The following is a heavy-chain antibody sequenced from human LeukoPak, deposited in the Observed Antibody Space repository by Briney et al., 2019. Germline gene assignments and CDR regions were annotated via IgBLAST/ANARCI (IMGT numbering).Heavy chain of an antibody. D-gene: IGHD6-6*01. CDR3: ARHTRDSSSSRIIDY. CDR1: GGSISSISYY. Sequence: SETLSLTCTVSGGSISSISYYWGWLRQPPGKGLERIGRIYYSGSTYYNPSLKSRVTISVDTSKNQFSLKLSSVTAADTAVYYCARHTRDSSSSRIIDYWGQGTLVTVSS. V-gene: IGHV4-39*01. CDR2: IYYSGST. J-gene: IGHJ4*02.